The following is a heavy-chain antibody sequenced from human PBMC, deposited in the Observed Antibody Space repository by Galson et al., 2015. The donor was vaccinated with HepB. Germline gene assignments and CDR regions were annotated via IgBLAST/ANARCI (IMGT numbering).Heavy chain of an antibody. D-gene: IGHD2-2*01. CDR2: ISYDGSNK. V-gene: IGHV3-30*04. Sequence: SLRLSCAASGFTFSSYTMHWVRQAPGKGLEWVALISYDGSNKYYADSVKGRFTISRDNSKNSLYLQMNSLRAEDTAVYYCARDPCSRTRCNDASDIWGQGTMVTVSS. J-gene: IGHJ3*02. CDR1: GFTFSSYT. CDR3: ARDPCSRTRCNDASDI.